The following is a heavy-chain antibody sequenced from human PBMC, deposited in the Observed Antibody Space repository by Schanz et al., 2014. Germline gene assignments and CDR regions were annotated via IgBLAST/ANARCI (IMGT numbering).Heavy chain of an antibody. CDR3: ARTLAHCSSSACSPWVVGFDS. CDR2: INPNSGGT. Sequence: QVLLVQSGAEVRKPGASVKVSCKASGYTFTGFHLHWVRQVPGQGLEWMGRINPNSGGTDYAQEFLSRVPMTRDTSINTAYMEVNSLTSDDTAVFYCARTLAHCSSSACSPWVVGFDSWGQGTLLTVSS. D-gene: IGHD2-2*01. CDR1: GYTFTGFH. V-gene: IGHV1-2*06. J-gene: IGHJ4*02.